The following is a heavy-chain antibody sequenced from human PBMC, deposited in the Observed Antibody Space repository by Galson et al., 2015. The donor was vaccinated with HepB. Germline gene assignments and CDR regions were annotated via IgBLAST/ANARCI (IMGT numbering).Heavy chain of an antibody. CDR2: MNTNTGKP. CDR1: GYTFTDYV. J-gene: IGHJ6*03. Sequence: CKASGYTFTDYVVNWVRQAPGQGLEWMGWMNTNTGKPTHAPGFAGRFVFSLDTSVTTAYLQISSLETDDTAVYYCARSPLRFLDWLPYYDYYYMDVWGEGTTVTVSS. CDR3: ARSPLRFLDWLPYYDYYYMDV. V-gene: IGHV7-4-1*02. D-gene: IGHD3-3*01.